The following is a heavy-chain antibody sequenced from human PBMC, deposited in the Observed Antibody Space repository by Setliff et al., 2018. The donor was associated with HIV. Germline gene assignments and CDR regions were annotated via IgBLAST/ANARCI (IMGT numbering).Heavy chain of an antibody. V-gene: IGHV4-34*01. D-gene: IGHD2-2*01. CDR1: GGSLDNYY. CDR2: ITDGGDT. J-gene: IGHJ6*02. CDR3: ARGSSCSSSSCYLYYYYYYGVDV. Sequence: SETLSLTCAVYGGSLDNYYWTWIRQPPGRGLEWIGVITDGGDTAYNSSLQSRLTMSLDTSKKQFALKLHSMTAADTAVYYCARGSSCSSSSCYLYYYYYYGVDVWGPGTAVTVSS.